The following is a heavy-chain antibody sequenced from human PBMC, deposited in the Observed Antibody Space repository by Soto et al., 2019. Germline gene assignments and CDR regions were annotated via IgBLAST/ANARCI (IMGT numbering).Heavy chain of an antibody. D-gene: IGHD2-8*01. CDR3: VSWVSAHFDN. Sequence: PGGSLRLSCAASGFTLDNGMTWVRQAPGEGLEWISTVDYSGNNKHYADSVKGRFTISRDKSRNTIALQMSNLRAEDTALYYCVSWVSAHFDNWGPGILVTV. V-gene: IGHV3-23*05. J-gene: IGHJ4*02. CDR1: GFTLDNG. CDR2: VDYSGNNK.